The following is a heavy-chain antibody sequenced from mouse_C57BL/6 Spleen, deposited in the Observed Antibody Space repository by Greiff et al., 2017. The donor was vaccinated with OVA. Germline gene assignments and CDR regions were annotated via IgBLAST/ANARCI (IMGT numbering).Heavy chain of an antibody. CDR3: SRRSTVERYFDV. J-gene: IGHJ1*03. CDR2: ISSGSSTI. CDR1: GFTFSDYG. Sequence: EVKLMESGGGLVKPGGSLKLSCAASGFTFSDYGMHWVRQAPEKGLEWVAYISSGSSTIYYADTVKGRFTISRDNAKNTLFLQMTSLRSEDTAMYYCSRRSTVERYFDVWGTGTTVTVSS. D-gene: IGHD1-1*01. V-gene: IGHV5-17*01.